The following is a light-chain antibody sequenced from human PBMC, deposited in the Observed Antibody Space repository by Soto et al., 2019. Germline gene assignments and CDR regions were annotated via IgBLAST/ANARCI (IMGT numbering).Light chain of an antibody. Sequence: DIPMTQSPSSLSASVGDSVTITCRASQSIGDYLNWYQQKVGKAPKLLIYAASTLQSGVPSRFSGSGSGTDFTLAINSLQPEDFATYYCQQTYTTPQTFGQGTNLEIK. V-gene: IGKV1-39*01. CDR1: QSIGDY. CDR3: QQTYTTPQT. J-gene: IGKJ2*01. CDR2: AAS.